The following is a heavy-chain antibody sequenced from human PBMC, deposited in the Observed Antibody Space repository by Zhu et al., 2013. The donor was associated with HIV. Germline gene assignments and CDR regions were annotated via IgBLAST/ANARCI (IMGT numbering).Heavy chain of an antibody. J-gene: IGHJ4*02. CDR2: INAGNGNT. CDR3: ARVLYGSGSYPLGY. V-gene: IGHV1-3*01. D-gene: IGHD3-10*01. Sequence: QVQLVQSGAEVKKPGASVKVSCKASGYTFTSYAMHWVRQAPGQRLEWMGWINAGNGNTKYSQKFQGRVTITRDTSASTAYMELSSLRSEDTAVYYCARVLYGSGSYPLGYWGQGTLGHRLL. CDR1: GYTFTSYA.